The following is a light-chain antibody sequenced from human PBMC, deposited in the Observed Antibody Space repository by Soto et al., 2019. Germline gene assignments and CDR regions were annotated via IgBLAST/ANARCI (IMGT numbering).Light chain of an antibody. Sequence: QSVLTQSSSASASLGSSFKLTCTLSSGHSSYIIAWHQQQPGKAPRYLMKLEGSGSYNKGSGVPDRFSGSSSGADRYLTISNLQFEDEADYYCETGDTNTRVFGGGTKLTVL. V-gene: IGLV4-60*02. CDR2: LEGSGSY. CDR3: ETGDTNTRV. J-gene: IGLJ3*02. CDR1: SGHSSYI.